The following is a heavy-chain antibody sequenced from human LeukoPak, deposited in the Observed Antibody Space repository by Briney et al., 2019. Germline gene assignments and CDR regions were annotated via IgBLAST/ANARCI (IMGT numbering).Heavy chain of an antibody. J-gene: IGHJ4*02. CDR1: GYTFTTHY. CDR2: INPSGGGT. D-gene: IGHD2-21*02. Sequence: GASVKVSCKASGYTFTTHYIFWVRQAPGQGLEWMGMINPSGGGTSYSQRFQGRVTMTGDTSTSTAYMELNSLRSEDSAVYYCARRSPAYCGGDCYLDHWGQGTLVTVSS. CDR3: ARRSPAYCGGDCYLDH. V-gene: IGHV1-46*01.